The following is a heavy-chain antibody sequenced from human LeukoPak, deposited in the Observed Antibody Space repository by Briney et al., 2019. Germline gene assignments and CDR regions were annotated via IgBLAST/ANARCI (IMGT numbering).Heavy chain of an antibody. D-gene: IGHD6-19*01. Sequence: SETLSLTCAVYGGSFSGYYWSWIRQPPGKGLEWIREINHSGSTNYNPSLKSRVTISVDTSKNQFSLKLSSVTAADTAVYYCARVTVAGTRWFDPWGQGTLVTVSS. CDR2: INHSGST. CDR3: ARVTVAGTRWFDP. CDR1: GGSFSGYY. V-gene: IGHV4-34*01. J-gene: IGHJ5*02.